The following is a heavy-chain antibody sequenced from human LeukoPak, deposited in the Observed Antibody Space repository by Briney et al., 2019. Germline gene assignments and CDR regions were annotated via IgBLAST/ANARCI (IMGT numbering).Heavy chain of an antibody. V-gene: IGHV4-4*07. CDR1: AGSISYFY. Sequence: SETLSLTCTVSAGSISYFYWSRIRQRAGKGLEWIGSIYTSGSTNYNPSLKSRVTMSVDTSKKQFSLKLSSVTAADTAVYYCARVRDGYIHDAFDIWGQGTMVTVSS. CDR3: ARVRDGYIHDAFDI. D-gene: IGHD5-24*01. CDR2: IYTSGST. J-gene: IGHJ3*02.